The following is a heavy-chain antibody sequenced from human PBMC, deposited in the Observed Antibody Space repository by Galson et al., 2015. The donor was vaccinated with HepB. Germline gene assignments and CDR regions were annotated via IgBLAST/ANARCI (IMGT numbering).Heavy chain of an antibody. Sequence: ETLSLTCGVSGDSFNDYFWSWLRQSPEKGLEWIGEINHGGSTNYNPSLEGRVTISVDASKNQFSLKLRSVTAADTAVYYCARVRELLAESSGYYYFLHWGQGTLVTVSS. D-gene: IGHD3-22*01. CDR3: ARVRELLAESSGYYYFLH. J-gene: IGHJ1*01. CDR2: INHGGST. CDR1: GDSFNDYF. V-gene: IGHV4-34*01.